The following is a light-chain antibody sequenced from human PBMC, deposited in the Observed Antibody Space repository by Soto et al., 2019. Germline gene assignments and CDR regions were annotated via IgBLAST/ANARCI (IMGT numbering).Light chain of an antibody. Sequence: SSELTQPPSVSVAPGQTARITCGGNNIGSYSVHWYQQRPGQAPVLVVYEDSDRPSGIPERFSGSNSGNTATLTISRVEAGDEADYYCQVWDTSSDHSVVFGGGTQLTVL. CDR1: NIGSYS. J-gene: IGLJ2*01. V-gene: IGLV3-21*02. CDR3: QVWDTSSDHSVV. CDR2: EDS.